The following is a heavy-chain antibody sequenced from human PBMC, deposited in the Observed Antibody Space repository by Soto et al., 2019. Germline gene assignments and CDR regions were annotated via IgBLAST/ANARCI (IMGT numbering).Heavy chain of an antibody. D-gene: IGHD3-16*01. CDR2: LYTRGTT. V-gene: IGHV4-4*07. Sequence: SETLSLTCSVSGASISNFYWSWIRQSAGKGLEWIGRLYTRGTTDYNPSLKSRVTMSIDTSKNRVSLSLTSVTAADTAVYYCAKGGTYYFDSWGQGIVVTVS. CDR3: AKGGTYYFDS. CDR1: GASISNFY. J-gene: IGHJ4*02.